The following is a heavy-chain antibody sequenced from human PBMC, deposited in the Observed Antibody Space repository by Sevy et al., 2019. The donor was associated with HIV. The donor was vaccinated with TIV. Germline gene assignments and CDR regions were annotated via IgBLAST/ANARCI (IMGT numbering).Heavy chain of an antibody. CDR1: GGSISSNSYY. J-gene: IGHJ4*02. CDR3: ASRGGEYSSGLDLGSGRGRPHCYFDY. V-gene: IGHV4-39*01. Sequence: SETLSLTCTVSGGSISSNSYYWGWIRQPPGKGLEGIGSIYYSESNYYDPSLKCRATITVDTSKNQFSHKLSSVNAADTAVYYYASRGGEYSSGLDLGSGRGRPHCYFDYWGQGTLVTVSS. D-gene: IGHD6-19*01. CDR2: IYYSESN.